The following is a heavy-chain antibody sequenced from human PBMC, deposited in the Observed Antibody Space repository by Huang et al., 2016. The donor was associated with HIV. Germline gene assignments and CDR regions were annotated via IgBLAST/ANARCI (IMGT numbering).Heavy chain of an antibody. CDR2: NSGDNVST. D-gene: IGHD3-16*01. J-gene: IGHJ4*02. V-gene: IGHV1-18*04. CDR3: ARTKGEFDF. CDR1: GYNFHIYG. Sequence: QIHLVQSGPEVKQPGASVKVSCKASGYNFHIYGITWVRQTPGQGLEWMEVNSGDNVSTRIGQKFKDRLTMTTDVSTRTAYLELRSLRVDDTAVYYCARTKGEFDFWGQGALVTVSS.